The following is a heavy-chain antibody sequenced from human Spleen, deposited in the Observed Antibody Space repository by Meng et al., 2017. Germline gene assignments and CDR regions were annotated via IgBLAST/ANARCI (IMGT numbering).Heavy chain of an antibody. V-gene: IGHV3-49*03. CDR1: GFTFGDYA. CDR2: IRSKAYGGTT. Sequence: GESLKISCTASGFTFGDYAMSWFRQAPGKGLEWVGFIRSKAYGGTTEYAASVKGRFTISRDDSKSIAYLQMNSLKTEDTAVYYCTRGGSSSSWYPELDYWGQGTLVTVSS. D-gene: IGHD6-13*01. J-gene: IGHJ4*02. CDR3: TRGGSSSSWYPELDY.